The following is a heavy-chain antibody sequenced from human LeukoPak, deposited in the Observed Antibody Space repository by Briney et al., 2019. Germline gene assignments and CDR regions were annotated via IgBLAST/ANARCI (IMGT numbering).Heavy chain of an antibody. V-gene: IGHV3-66*01. CDR3: AREPQDPGWNYDY. D-gene: IGHD6-19*01. J-gene: IGHJ4*02. CDR1: GFTVSSNY. CDR2: IYSGGST. Sequence: GGSLRLSCAASGFTVSSNYMSWVRQAPGKGLEWVSVIYSGGSTYYADSVKGRFTISRDNAKNSLYLQMNSLRAEDTAVYYCAREPQDPGWNYDYWGQGTLVTVSS.